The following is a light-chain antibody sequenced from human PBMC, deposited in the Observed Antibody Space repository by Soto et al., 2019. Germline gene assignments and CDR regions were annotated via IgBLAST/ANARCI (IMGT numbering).Light chain of an antibody. CDR2: SAS. J-gene: IGKJ3*01. CDR3: QKHDFAPFT. V-gene: IGKV1-27*01. Sequence: DIQMTQSPSSLSASVGDGVTITCRASRDINNYLAWYQQKPGKVPKLLIYSASSLQSGVPSRFSGSGSGTEFTLTLSSLQSEDVATYYCQKHDFAPFTFGPGTKVDIK. CDR1: RDINNY.